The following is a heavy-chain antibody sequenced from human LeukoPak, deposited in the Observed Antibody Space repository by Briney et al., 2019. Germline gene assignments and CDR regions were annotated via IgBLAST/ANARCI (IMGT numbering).Heavy chain of an antibody. V-gene: IGHV3-74*01. J-gene: IGHJ3*02. CDR2: INSDGSST. CDR1: GFTFSSYW. CDR3: ARFVLGDAFDI. Sequence: GGSLRLSCAASGFTFSSYWMHWVRQAPGKGLVWVSRINSDGSSTSYADSVKGRFTISRDNAKNTLYLQMNSLRAEDTAVYYRARFVLGDAFDIWGQGTMVTVSS. D-gene: IGHD2-8*01.